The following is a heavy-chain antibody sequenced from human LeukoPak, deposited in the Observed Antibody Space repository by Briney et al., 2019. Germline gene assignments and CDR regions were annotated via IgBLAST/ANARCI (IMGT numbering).Heavy chain of an antibody. CDR3: ARGDAPGGIYYYAMDV. CDR1: GDSVSSNSAA. V-gene: IGHV6-1*01. J-gene: IGHJ6*02. CDR2: TYYRSRWYN. D-gene: IGHD1-14*01. Sequence: QTLSLTCVISGDSVSSNSAAWNWVRQSPSRGLEWLGRTYYRSRWYNDYAISVKSRMRINPDTSKNQFSLQLNSVTPEDTAVYYCARGDAPGGIYYYAMDVWGQGTTVTVSS.